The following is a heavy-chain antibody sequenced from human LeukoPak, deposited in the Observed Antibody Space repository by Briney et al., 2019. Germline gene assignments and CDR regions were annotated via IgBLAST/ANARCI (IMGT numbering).Heavy chain of an antibody. CDR3: ARDDSSGYNFDY. Sequence: GGSLRLSCAASGFTFSSYAMSWVRQAPGKGLEWVSAISGSGDSTYYGDSVKGRFTISRDNSKNTLYLQMNSLRAEDTAVYYCARDDSSGYNFDYWGQGTLVTVSS. D-gene: IGHD3-22*01. CDR2: ISGSGDST. CDR1: GFTFSSYA. V-gene: IGHV3-23*01. J-gene: IGHJ4*02.